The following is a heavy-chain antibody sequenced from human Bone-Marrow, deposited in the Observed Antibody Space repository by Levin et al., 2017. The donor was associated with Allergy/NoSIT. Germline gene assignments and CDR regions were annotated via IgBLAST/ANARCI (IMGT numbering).Heavy chain of an antibody. J-gene: IGHJ5*02. Sequence: EASVKVSCKTSGDSFSHYAISWVRQAPGQGLEWMGGIMPVFGSTNYAQKFEGKITITADTSTNTVYLGLRGLTSEDTAVYYCARDLGFLGLLNWLDPWGQGTLVIVSS. D-gene: IGHD3-3*01. CDR2: IMPVFGST. CDR3: ARDLGFLGLLNWLDP. CDR1: GDSFSHYA. V-gene: IGHV1-69*06.